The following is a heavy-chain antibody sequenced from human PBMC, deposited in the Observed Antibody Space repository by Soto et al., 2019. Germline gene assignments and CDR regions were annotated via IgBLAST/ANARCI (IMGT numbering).Heavy chain of an antibody. D-gene: IGHD2-15*01. V-gene: IGHV4-34*01. J-gene: IGHJ5*02. Sequence: SETLSLTCAVYGGSFSGYYWSWIRQPPGKGLEWIGEINHSGSTNYNPSLKSRVTISVDTSKNQFSLKLISVTAADTAVYYCARGDSKDSSGGSCNWFDPWGQGTLVTVSS. CDR1: GGSFSGYY. CDR3: ARGDSKDSSGGSCNWFDP. CDR2: INHSGST.